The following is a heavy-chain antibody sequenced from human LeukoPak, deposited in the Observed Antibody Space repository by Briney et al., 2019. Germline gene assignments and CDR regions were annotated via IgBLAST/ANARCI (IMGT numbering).Heavy chain of an antibody. J-gene: IGHJ4*02. CDR3: AKDRGLSVDSSGYYYDY. Sequence: GGSLRLSCAASGFTFSSYGMHWVRQAPGKGLEWMAVISYDGSNKYYADSVKGRLTISRDNSKNTLYLQMNSLRAEDTAVYYCAKDRGLSVDSSGYYYDYWGQGTLVTVSS. CDR1: GFTFSSYG. CDR2: ISYDGSNK. D-gene: IGHD3-22*01. V-gene: IGHV3-30*18.